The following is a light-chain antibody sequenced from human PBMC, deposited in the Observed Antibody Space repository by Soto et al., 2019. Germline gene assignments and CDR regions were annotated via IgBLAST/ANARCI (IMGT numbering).Light chain of an antibody. V-gene: IGKV1-5*01. Sequence: DIHMTQSPSSLSVSVGDRVTITCRTSQNINAWLAWYQQRPGQAPKLLIYDASTVQCGVPTRFSGSGSGTEFTLTISSLQPDDSATYYCQHYSLYSPWTFGQGTKVEIK. CDR2: DAS. J-gene: IGKJ1*01. CDR1: QNINAW. CDR3: QHYSLYSPWT.